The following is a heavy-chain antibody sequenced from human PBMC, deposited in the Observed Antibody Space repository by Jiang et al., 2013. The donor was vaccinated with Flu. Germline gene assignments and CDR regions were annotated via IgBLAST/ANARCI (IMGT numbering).Heavy chain of an antibody. Sequence: GGLVKPGGSLRLSCAASGFTFSNAWMNWVRQAPGKGLEWVGRIKSKTDGGTTDYAAPVKGRFSISRDDSKNTLYLQMNSLKTEDTAVYYCTTRRSGFRGYSGYDNWYFDLWGRGTLVTVSS. CDR1: GFTFSNAW. CDR3: TTRRSGFRGYSGYDNWYFDL. V-gene: IGHV3-15*07. D-gene: IGHD5-12*01. J-gene: IGHJ2*01. CDR2: IKSKTDGGTT.